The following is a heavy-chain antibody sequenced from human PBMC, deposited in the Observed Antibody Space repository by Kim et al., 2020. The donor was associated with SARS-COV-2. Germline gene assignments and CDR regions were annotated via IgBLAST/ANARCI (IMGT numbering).Heavy chain of an antibody. V-gene: IGHV4-59*13. J-gene: IGHJ3*01. D-gene: IGHD3-16*01. CDR3: ARGPGGTEGAFNV. CDR1: GGSLRGYY. CDR2: IYYSGGP. Sequence: SETLSLTCIVSGGSLRGYYWSWIRLPPGKALEWIGQIYYSGGPRYNPSLKSRVTISVDTSTNQFSLKLTSLTDADTAVYYCARGPGGTEGAFNVWGQGTAVSVFS.